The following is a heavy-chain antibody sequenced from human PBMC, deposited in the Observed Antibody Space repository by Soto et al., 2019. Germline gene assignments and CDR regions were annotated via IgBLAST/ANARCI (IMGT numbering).Heavy chain of an antibody. CDR2: VTHSGTA. Sequence: KTSETLSLTCAVSGGSIDSGAFSLSWIRQPPGKGLEWIGYVTHSGTAYSIPSLNGRLTLSVDSSQTQFSLKLTSVTAADSAFYYCARIHWAQSSLDYWGRGFLVTVSS. J-gene: IGHJ4*02. V-gene: IGHV4-30-2*01. D-gene: IGHD6-19*01. CDR3: ARIHWAQSSLDY. CDR1: GGSIDSGAFS.